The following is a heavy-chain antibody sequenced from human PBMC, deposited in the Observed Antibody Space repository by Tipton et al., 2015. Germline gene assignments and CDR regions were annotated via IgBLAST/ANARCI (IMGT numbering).Heavy chain of an antibody. CDR1: GGSISSSSYY. D-gene: IGHD6-13*01. CDR2: LSYSGKT. V-gene: IGHV4-39*01. CDR3: ARSLFPETAGLENWFDP. Sequence: TLSLTCTVSGGSISSSSYYWGWIRQPPGKGLEWIGSLSYSGKTDYNPPLRSRVTISVDTPKNQFSLRLSSVTAADTAVYYCARSLFPETAGLENWFDPWGQGTLVTVSS. J-gene: IGHJ5*02.